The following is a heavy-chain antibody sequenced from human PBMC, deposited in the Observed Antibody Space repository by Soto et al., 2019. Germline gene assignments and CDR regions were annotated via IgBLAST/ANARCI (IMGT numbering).Heavy chain of an antibody. V-gene: IGHV4-39*02. J-gene: IGHJ4*02. CDR3: AKTPTGYYDS. Sequence: PSETLSLTCSVSGGSIRGSDDYWGWIRQSPGKGTEYIGSVFYTGSAYYNPSFKSRVSIVADTSTNRLFLNLKSVTATDMGVYYCAKTPTGYYDSWGQGILVTVPQ. D-gene: IGHD2-8*02. CDR1: GGSIRGSDDY. CDR2: VFYTGSA.